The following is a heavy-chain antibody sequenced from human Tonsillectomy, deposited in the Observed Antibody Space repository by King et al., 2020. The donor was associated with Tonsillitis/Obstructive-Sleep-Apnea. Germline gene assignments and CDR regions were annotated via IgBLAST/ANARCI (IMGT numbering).Heavy chain of an antibody. CDR2: IKSETHGGTT. CDR1: GFTFTDAW. CDR3: ARGTTDTTQPFDY. Sequence: VQLVESGGGLVKPGGSLRLSCAASGFTFTDAWMRWVRQAPGKGLEWVGRIKSETHGGTTDYAAPVKGRFTISRDDSKDTLYLQINSLKIEDTAVYYCARGTTDTTQPFDYWGQGTLVTVSS. D-gene: IGHD4-17*01. J-gene: IGHJ4*02. V-gene: IGHV3-15*01.